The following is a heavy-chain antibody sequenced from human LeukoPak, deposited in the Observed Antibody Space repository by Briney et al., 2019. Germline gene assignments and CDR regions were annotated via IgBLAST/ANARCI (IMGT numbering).Heavy chain of an antibody. V-gene: IGHV1-2*02. CDR2: INPNSGGT. J-gene: IGHJ4*02. Sequence: ASVKVSCKASGYTFTGYYMHWVRQAPGQGLEWMGWINPNSGGTNYAQKFQGRVTMTRDTSISTAYMELSRLRSDDTAVYYCARGQAYCSSTSCLSGAIDYWGQGTLVTVSS. CDR3: ARGQAYCSSTSCLSGAIDY. D-gene: IGHD2-2*01. CDR1: GYTFTGYY.